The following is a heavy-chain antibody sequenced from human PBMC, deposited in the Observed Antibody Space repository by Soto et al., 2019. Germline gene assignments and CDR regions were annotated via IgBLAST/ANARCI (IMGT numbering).Heavy chain of an antibody. D-gene: IGHD3-10*01. CDR3: TKSKERGRQMHPGFEH. Sequence: SLRLSCASSVFTFDEYAMHCVRQCPGRGLEWVSGISWNSGNIGYADSVKGRFTISRDNAKNSLYLQMSSLRVEDTALYYCTKSKERGRQMHPGFEHWGQATQVIVS. CDR2: ISWNSGNI. CDR1: VFTFDEYA. V-gene: IGHV3-9*01. J-gene: IGHJ4*02.